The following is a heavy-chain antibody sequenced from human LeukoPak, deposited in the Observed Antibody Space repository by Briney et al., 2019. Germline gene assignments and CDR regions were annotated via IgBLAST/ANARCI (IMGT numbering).Heavy chain of an antibody. CDR3: ARDPRRRNYDSSTPSYYMDV. V-gene: IGHV3-21*05. CDR1: GFTFSIYS. CDR2: ISDSSSYI. D-gene: IGHD3-22*01. Sequence: PGGSLRLSCAASGFTFSIYSMTWVRQTPGKGPEWVSYISDSSSYIYYADSVRGRFTISRDNAKNSLYLQMNSLRAEDTAVYYCARDPRRRNYDSSTPSYYMDVWGKGTTVTVSS. J-gene: IGHJ6*03.